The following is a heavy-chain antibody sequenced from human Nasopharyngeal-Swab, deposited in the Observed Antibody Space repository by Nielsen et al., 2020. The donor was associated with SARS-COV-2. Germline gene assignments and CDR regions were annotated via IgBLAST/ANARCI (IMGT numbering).Heavy chain of an antibody. J-gene: IGHJ4*02. D-gene: IGHD5-18*01. CDR1: GYSFTSYW. CDR3: ARVKDTAMVKFLDY. CDR2: IDPSDSYT. Sequence: GESLKISCKGSGYSFTSYWISWVRQMPGKGLEWMGRIDPSDSYTNYSPSFQGHVTISADRSISTAYLQWSSLKASDTAMYYCARVKDTAMVKFLDYWGQGTLVTVSS. V-gene: IGHV5-10-1*01.